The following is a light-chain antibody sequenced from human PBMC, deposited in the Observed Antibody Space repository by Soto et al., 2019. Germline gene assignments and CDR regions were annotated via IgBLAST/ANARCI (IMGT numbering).Light chain of an antibody. CDR2: AAS. Sequence: DLQLTQSPSFLSASVGDRVTITCRASQGISSYLAWYQQKPGKAPKLLIYAASTLQSGVPSRFSGSGSGTECTLTISSLQPEDFATYYGQQLNSYPWTFGQGTKVEIK. V-gene: IGKV1-9*01. J-gene: IGKJ1*01. CDR1: QGISSY. CDR3: QQLNSYPWT.